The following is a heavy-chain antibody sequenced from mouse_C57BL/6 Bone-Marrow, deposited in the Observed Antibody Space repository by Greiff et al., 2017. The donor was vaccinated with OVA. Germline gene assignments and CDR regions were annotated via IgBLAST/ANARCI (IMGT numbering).Heavy chain of an antibody. V-gene: IGHV2-5*01. Sequence: QVQLKESGPGLVQPSQSLSITCTVSGFSLTSYGVHWVRQSPGKGLEWLGVIWRGGSTDYNAAFMSRLSITKDNSKSQVFFKMNSLQADDTAIYYWAKKGYYGSVYYYAMDYWGQGTSVTVSS. CDR1: GFSLTSYG. J-gene: IGHJ4*01. D-gene: IGHD1-1*01. CDR3: AKKGYYGSVYYYAMDY. CDR2: IWRGGST.